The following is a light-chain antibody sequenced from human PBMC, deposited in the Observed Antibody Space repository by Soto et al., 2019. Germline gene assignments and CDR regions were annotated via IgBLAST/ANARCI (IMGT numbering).Light chain of an antibody. J-gene: IGKJ3*01. V-gene: IGKV1-33*01. Sequence: DIQMTQFPSSLSASVGDRVTITCQASQDIDRYLNWYQQKPGQVPKLLIYDAFRLEPGVPSRFSATGSVTDFTFTITFLQPEDIATYYCQQYDDLPSFGPGTKVDIK. CDR2: DAF. CDR3: QQYDDLPS. CDR1: QDIDRY.